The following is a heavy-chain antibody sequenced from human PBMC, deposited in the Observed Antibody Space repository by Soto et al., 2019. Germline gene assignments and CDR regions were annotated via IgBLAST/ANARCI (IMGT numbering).Heavy chain of an antibody. D-gene: IGHD2-2*02. J-gene: IGHJ4*02. CDR2: IYYSGST. V-gene: IGHV4-59*01. Sequence: SETLSLTCTVSGGSISSYYWSWIRQPPGKGLEWIGYIYYSGSTNYNPSLKSRVTISVDTSENQFSLKLSSVTAADTAVYYCARDFEYQLLYYWGQGTLVTVSS. CDR1: GGSISSYY. CDR3: ARDFEYQLLYY.